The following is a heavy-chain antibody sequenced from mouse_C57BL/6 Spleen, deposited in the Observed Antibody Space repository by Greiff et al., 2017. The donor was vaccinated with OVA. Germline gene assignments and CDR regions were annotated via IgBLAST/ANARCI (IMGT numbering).Heavy chain of an antibody. J-gene: IGHJ4*01. CDR2: IYPGDGDT. D-gene: IGHD4-1*01. Sequence: VQLQQSGAELVKPGASVKISCKASGYAFSSYWMNWVKQRPGKGLEWIGQIYPGDGDTNYNGKFKGKATLTADKSSSTAYMQLSSLTSEDSAVYFCARGPNWDVYYAMDYWGQGTSVTVSS. V-gene: IGHV1-80*01. CDR1: GYAFSSYW. CDR3: ARGPNWDVYYAMDY.